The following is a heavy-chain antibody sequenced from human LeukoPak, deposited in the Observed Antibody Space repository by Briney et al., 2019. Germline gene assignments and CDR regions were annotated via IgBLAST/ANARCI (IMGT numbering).Heavy chain of an antibody. J-gene: IGHJ4*02. CDR3: ARDSQHLNFDY. D-gene: IGHD3-3*02. Sequence: GGSLRLSCSASGFSFSTSWMNWVRQAPGKGLEWVANIKEDGSEKFYVDSVKGRFIISRENAKNSLYLQMNSLRAEDTAVYYCARDSQHLNFDYWGQGTLVTVSS. CDR1: GFSFSTSW. V-gene: IGHV3-7*04. CDR2: IKEDGSEK.